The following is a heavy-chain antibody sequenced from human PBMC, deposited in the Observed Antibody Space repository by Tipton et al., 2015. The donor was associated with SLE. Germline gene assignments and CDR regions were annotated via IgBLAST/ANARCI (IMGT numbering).Heavy chain of an antibody. CDR2: IYYSGST. J-gene: IGHJ6*03. CDR1: GGSISSYY. CDR3: ARALGDTATMGD. Sequence: LRLSCTVSGGSISSYYWSWIRQPPGKGLEWIGYIYYSGSTNYNPSLKSRVTISVDTSKNQFSLKLSSVTAADTAVYYCARALGDTATMGDWGRGTTVTVSS. V-gene: IGHV4-59*01. D-gene: IGHD5-18*01.